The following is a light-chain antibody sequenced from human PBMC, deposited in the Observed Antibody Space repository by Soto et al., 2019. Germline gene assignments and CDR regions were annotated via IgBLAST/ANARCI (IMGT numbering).Light chain of an antibody. CDR1: QSVSSN. CDR2: GAS. V-gene: IGKV3-15*01. CDR3: QQLNNYPRT. J-gene: IGKJ1*01. Sequence: EIVMTQSPATLSVSPGERATLSCRASQSVSSNLAWYQQKPGQAPRLLIHGASTRAIGIPARFSGSGSGTEFTLTISSLQPEDFATYYCQQLNNYPRTFGQGTKVDIK.